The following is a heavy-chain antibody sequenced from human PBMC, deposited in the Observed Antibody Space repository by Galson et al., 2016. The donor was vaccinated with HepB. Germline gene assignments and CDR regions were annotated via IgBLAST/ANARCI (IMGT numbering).Heavy chain of an antibody. D-gene: IGHD6-19*01. V-gene: IGHV3-23*01. J-gene: IGHJ6*03. Sequence: SLRLSCAASGFTFNIYAMSWVRQAPGRGLEWISTISGRGGNTYYADSVKGRFSISRDNSNNTLSLQMNSLRVEDTAVYYCAKDGYSSGWGAFHYYIGVWGKGATVTVSS. CDR1: GFTFNIYA. CDR3: AKDGYSSGWGAFHYYIGV. CDR2: ISGRGGNT.